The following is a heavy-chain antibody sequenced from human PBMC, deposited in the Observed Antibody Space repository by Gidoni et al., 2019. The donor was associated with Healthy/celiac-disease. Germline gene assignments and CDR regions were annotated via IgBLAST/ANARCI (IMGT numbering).Heavy chain of an antibody. D-gene: IGHD3-10*01. V-gene: IGHV4-34*01. CDR3: ARAGAATMVRGSMDV. Sequence: QVQLQQWGAGLLKPSETLSLTCAVYGGSFGGYYWSWIRQPPGKGLEWIGEINHSGSTNYNPSLKSRVTISVDTSKNQFSLKLSSVTAADTAVYYCARAGAATMVRGSMDVWGKGTTVTVSS. J-gene: IGHJ6*03. CDR1: GGSFGGYY. CDR2: INHSGST.